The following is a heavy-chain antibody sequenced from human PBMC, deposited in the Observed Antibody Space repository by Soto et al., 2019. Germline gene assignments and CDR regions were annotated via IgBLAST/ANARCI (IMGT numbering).Heavy chain of an antibody. Sequence: GASVKVSCKASGYTFTSNSIGWVRQAPGQGLEWMGWINVYNGNTKYAQQLQGRVTMTRDTSTSTVYMELSSLRSEDTAVYYCASFCSGGSCYSWHDAFDIWGQGTMVTVSS. CDR3: ASFCSGGSCYSWHDAFDI. CDR1: GYTFTSNS. D-gene: IGHD2-15*01. V-gene: IGHV1-18*04. CDR2: INVYNGNT. J-gene: IGHJ3*02.